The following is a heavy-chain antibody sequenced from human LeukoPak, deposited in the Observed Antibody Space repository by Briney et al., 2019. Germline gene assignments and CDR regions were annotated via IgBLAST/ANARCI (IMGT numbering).Heavy chain of an antibody. J-gene: IGHJ4*02. CDR3: ARVRVGAFDY. CDR1: GGSISSSSYY. V-gene: IGHV4-39*07. D-gene: IGHD1-26*01. Sequence: SETLSLTCTVSGGSISSSSYYWGWIRQPPGKGLEWIGSIYYSGSTYYNPSLKSRVTMSVDTSKNQFSLKLSSVTAADTAVYYCARVRVGAFDYWGQGTLITVSS. CDR2: IYYSGST.